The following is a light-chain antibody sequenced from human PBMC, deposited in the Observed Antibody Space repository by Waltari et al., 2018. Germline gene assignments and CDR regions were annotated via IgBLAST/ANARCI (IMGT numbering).Light chain of an antibody. CDR1: NIRSKN. V-gene: IGLV3-21*02. Sequence: SYVVTQPPSVSVAPGQTAPITCEGDNIRSKNVNWYQQEPGQAPVVVVYDDSDRPSGIPGRFSGSNSGNTATLTISRVEAGDEADYYCQVWDPNSDRQVFGGGTKLTVL. J-gene: IGLJ2*01. CDR2: DDS. CDR3: QVWDPNSDRQV.